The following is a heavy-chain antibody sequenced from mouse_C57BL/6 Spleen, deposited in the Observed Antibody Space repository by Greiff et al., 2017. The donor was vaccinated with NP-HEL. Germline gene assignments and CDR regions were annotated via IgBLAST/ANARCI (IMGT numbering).Heavy chain of an antibody. CDR3: AKFLGYFDV. V-gene: IGHV5-16*01. J-gene: IGHJ1*03. CDR2: INYDGSST. Sequence: EVMLVESEGGLVQPGSSMKLSCTASGFTFSDYYMAWVRQVPEKGLEWVANINYDGSSTYYLDSLKSRFIISRDNAKNILYLQMSSLKSEDTATYYCAKFLGYFDVWGTGTTVTVSS. CDR1: GFTFSDYY.